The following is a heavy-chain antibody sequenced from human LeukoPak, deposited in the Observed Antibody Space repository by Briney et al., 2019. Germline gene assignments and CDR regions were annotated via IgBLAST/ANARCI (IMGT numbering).Heavy chain of an antibody. D-gene: IGHD3-22*01. CDR2: ISYDGTNK. J-gene: IGHJ4*02. V-gene: IGHV3-30*18. CDR3: AKVPYYYDSSGSYYFDY. CDR1: GFTFSSYG. Sequence: GGSLRLSCAASGFTFSSYGMHWVRQAPGKGLAWVAVISYDGTNKYYADSVKGRFTISRDNSKNTLYLQMNSLRAEDTAVYYCAKVPYYYDSSGSYYFDYWGQGTLVTVSS.